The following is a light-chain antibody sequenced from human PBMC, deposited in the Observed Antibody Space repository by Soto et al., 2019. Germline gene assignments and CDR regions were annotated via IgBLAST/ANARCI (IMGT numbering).Light chain of an antibody. J-gene: IGKJ5*01. V-gene: IGKV1-5*01. CDR2: DAS. Sequence: GDRVTITCRASQSISSWLAWYQQKPGKAPKLLIYDASSLESGVPSRFSGSGSGTEFTLTISSLQPEDFATYYCQQSYSTPPITFGQGTRLEIK. CDR1: QSISSW. CDR3: QQSYSTPPIT.